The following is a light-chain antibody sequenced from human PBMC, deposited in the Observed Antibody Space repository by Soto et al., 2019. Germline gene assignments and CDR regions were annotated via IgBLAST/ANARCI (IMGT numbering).Light chain of an antibody. J-gene: IGKJ4*01. CDR3: QQSYSAPLT. Sequence: DIQMTQSPSSLSASVGDRVTITCRASQNIVNYLNWYQRKPGKAPQLLLYAASSLQSGVRSRVSGSGSGTDFKLTITTLQPEDFATYSCQQSYSAPLTFGVGTKVEIK. CDR2: AAS. CDR1: QNIVNY. V-gene: IGKV1-39*01.